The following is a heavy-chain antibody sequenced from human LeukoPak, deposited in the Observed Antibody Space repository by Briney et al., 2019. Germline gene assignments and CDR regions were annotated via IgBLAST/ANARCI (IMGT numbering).Heavy chain of an antibody. CDR3: ARGLSPGSYNYYYYYMDV. CDR2: ISYDGSNK. Sequence: GRSLRLSCAASGFTFSNYAMYWVRQAPGKGLEWVAVISYDGSNKYYADSVKGRFTISRDNSKNTLYLQMNSLRAEDTAVYYCARGLSPGSYNYYYYYMDVWGKGTTVTVSS. J-gene: IGHJ6*03. CDR1: GFTFSNYA. V-gene: IGHV3-30*04. D-gene: IGHD3-10*01.